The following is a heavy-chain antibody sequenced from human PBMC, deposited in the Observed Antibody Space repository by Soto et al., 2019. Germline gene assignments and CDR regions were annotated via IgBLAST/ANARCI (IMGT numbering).Heavy chain of an antibody. D-gene: IGHD1-26*01. V-gene: IGHV4-61*01. CDR2: IYYSGST. CDR3: ARGPPIVGNTTPLDS. J-gene: IGHJ4*02. CDR1: GGSVSSGSYY. Sequence: SDTLSLTCTVSGGSVSSGSYYWSWIRQPPGEGLEWIGYIYYSGSTNCNPSLKSRVTISVDTSKNQFALTLTSVTAADTAVYFCARGPPIVGNTTPLDSWGRGTLVTVSS.